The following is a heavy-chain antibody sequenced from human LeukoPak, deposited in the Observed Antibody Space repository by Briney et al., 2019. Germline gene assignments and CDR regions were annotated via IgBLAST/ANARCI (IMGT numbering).Heavy chain of an antibody. Sequence: PSETLSLTCAVYGGSFSGYYWSWIRQPPGKGLEWIGEINHSGSTNYNPSLKSRVTISVDTSKNQFSLKLRSVTAADTAVYYCAREILYDSTGYDVWGQGTLVTVSS. J-gene: IGHJ4*02. CDR1: GGSFSGYY. V-gene: IGHV4-34*01. D-gene: IGHD3-22*01. CDR2: INHSGST. CDR3: AREILYDSTGYDV.